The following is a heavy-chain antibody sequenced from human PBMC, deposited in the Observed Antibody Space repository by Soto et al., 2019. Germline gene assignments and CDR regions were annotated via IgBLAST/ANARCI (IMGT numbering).Heavy chain of an antibody. Sequence: SETLSLTCTVSGGSFKSSYLTWIRQPPGKGLEWIGEINHSGSTNYNPSLKSRVTMSVDTSKNQFSLKLSSVTAADTAVYYCARGYSSRWYGDYYYYGMDVWGQGTTVTVSS. J-gene: IGHJ6*02. CDR3: ARGYSSRWYGDYYYYGMDV. D-gene: IGHD6-13*01. CDR2: INHSGST. CDR1: GGSFKSSY. V-gene: IGHV4-34*01.